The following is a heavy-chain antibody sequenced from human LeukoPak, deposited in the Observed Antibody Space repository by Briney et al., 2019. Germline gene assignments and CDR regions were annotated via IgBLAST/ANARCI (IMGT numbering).Heavy chain of an antibody. CDR2: IRSKANSYAT. CDR3: TSMVATSYYYYYMDV. D-gene: IGHD5-12*01. V-gene: IGHV3-73*01. Sequence: GGSLRLSCAASGFTFSGSAMHWVRQASGKGLEWVVLIRSKANSYATAYAASVKGRFTISRDASKNTAYLQMNSLKTEDTAVYYCTSMVATSYYYYYMDVWGKGTTVTISS. J-gene: IGHJ6*03. CDR1: GFTFSGSA.